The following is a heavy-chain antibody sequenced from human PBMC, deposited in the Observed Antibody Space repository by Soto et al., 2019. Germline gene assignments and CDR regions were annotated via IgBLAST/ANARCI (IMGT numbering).Heavy chain of an antibody. CDR3: GREIYDEYDSSGFDH. Sequence: EVQLVESGGGLVQPGGSQRLSCAASAFTFKNHWMHWVRQVPGKGPVWVSRINGDGSYTSYADAVKGRFTISRDNAKNTLSLQLNRLRAEDTAGYYCGREIYDEYDSSGFDHWGQGTLVTVSS. V-gene: IGHV3-74*01. CDR2: INGDGSYT. J-gene: IGHJ4*02. CDR1: AFTFKNHW. D-gene: IGHD3-22*01.